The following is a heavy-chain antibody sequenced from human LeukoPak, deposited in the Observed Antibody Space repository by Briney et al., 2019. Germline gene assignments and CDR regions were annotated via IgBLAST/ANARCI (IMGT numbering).Heavy chain of an antibody. CDR1: GFTFTIYA. V-gene: IGHV3-23*01. Sequence: GGSLRLSCAASGFTFTIYAMSWVRQAPGKGLEWVSAISGSGGSTYYADSVKGRFTISRDNSKNTLYLQMNSLRAEDTAVYYCARRGFGWFFDYWGQGTLVTVSS. CDR2: ISGSGGST. D-gene: IGHD3-9*01. CDR3: ARRGFGWFFDY. J-gene: IGHJ4*02.